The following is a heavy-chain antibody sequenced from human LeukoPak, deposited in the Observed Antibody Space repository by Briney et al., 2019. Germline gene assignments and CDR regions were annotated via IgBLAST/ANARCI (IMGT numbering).Heavy chain of an antibody. J-gene: IGHJ4*02. V-gene: IGHV3-23*01. Sequence: GGSLRLSCAASGFTFSSYAMSWVRQAPGKGLEWVSGISSIGGSTFYADSVKGRFTISRDNSKKTVFLQMISLRAEDTAVYHCAKEAGNGWSYFDYWGQGTLVTVSS. D-gene: IGHD6-19*01. CDR2: ISSIGGST. CDR1: GFTFSSYA. CDR3: AKEAGNGWSYFDY.